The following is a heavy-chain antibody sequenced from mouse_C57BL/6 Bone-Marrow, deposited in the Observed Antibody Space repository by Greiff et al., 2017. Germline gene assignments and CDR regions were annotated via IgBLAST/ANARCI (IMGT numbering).Heavy chain of an antibody. J-gene: IGHJ2*01. CDR3: ARDYRDRGIDY. D-gene: IGHD3-1*01. V-gene: IGHV5-4*01. CDR1: GFTFSSYA. CDR2: ISDGGSYT. Sequence: EVQRVASGGGLVKPGGSLKLSCAASGFTFSSYAMSWVRQTPEKRLEWVATISDGGSYTYYPDNVKGRFTISRDNAKNNLYLQMSHLKSEDTAMYYCARDYRDRGIDYWGQGTTLTVSS.